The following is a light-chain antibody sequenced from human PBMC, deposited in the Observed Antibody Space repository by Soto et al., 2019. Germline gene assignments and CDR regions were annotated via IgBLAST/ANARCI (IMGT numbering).Light chain of an antibody. V-gene: IGLV2-14*01. CDR3: SSYTSSSPWV. J-gene: IGLJ3*02. CDR1: SSDVGGYNY. CDR2: DVS. Sequence: QSALTQPASVSVSPGQSITISWTGTSSDVGGYNYVSWYQQHPGKAPKLMIYDVSNRPSGVSNRFSGSKSGNTASLTISGLQAEDEADYYCSSYTSSSPWVFGGGTKLTVL.